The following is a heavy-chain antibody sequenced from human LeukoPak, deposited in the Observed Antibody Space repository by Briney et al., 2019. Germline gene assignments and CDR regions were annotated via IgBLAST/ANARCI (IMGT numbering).Heavy chain of an antibody. CDR3: AGRPAGSDSYGYLFHFDY. D-gene: IGHD5-18*01. V-gene: IGHV4-34*01. CDR2: INHSGST. Sequence: SETLSLTCAVYGGSFSGYYWSWIRQPPGKGLEWIGEINHSGSTNYNPSLKSRVTISVDTSKNQFSLKLSSVTAADTAVYYCAGRPAGSDSYGYLFHFDYWGQGTLVTVSS. CDR1: GGSFSGYY. J-gene: IGHJ4*02.